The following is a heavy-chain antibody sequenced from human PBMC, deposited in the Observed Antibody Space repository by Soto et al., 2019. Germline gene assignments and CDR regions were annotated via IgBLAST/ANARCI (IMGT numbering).Heavy chain of an antibody. CDR1: GYSFTSYW. J-gene: IGHJ5*02. D-gene: IGHD3-22*01. CDR3: GRSGHSSGSRFDP. V-gene: IGHV5-51*01. CDR2: IYPGDSDT. Sequence: GESLKISCKGSGYSFTSYWIGWVRQMPGKGLEWMGIIYPGDSDTRYSPSFQGQVTISADKSISTAYLQWSSLKASDTAMYYCGRSGHSSGSRFDPWGQGTLVTVSS.